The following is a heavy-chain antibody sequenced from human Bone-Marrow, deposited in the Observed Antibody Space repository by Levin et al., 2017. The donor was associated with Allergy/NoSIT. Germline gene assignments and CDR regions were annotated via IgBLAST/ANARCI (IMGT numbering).Heavy chain of an antibody. CDR2: ISYDGSNK. CDR3: ARESGFKKAAALGY. J-gene: IGHJ4*02. V-gene: IGHV3-30-3*01. D-gene: IGHD6-6*01. CDR1: GFTFSSYA. Sequence: GGSLRLSCAASGFTFSSYAMHWVRQAPGKGLEWVAVISYDGSNKYYADSVKGRFTISRDNSKNTLYLQMNSLRAEDTAVYYCARESGFKKAAALGYWGQGTLVTVSS.